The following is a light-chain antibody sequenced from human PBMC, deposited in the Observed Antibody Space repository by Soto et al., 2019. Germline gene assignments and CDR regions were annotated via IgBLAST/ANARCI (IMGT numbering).Light chain of an antibody. CDR3: QQYHTSPYN. Sequence: ETVLTQSPGTLSLSPGERATLSCRASQSITSRHLAWYHQKAGQAPRLLIYAASGRPGGIPDRFSGSGSGTDFTLTISSLEPEDFAVYYYQQYHTSPYNFRQRTKLEIK. J-gene: IGKJ2*01. V-gene: IGKV3-20*01. CDR2: AAS. CDR1: QSITSRH.